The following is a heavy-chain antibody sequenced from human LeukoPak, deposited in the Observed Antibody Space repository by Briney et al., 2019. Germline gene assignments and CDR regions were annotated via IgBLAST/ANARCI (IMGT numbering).Heavy chain of an antibody. Sequence: PGGSLRLSCAASGFTFSSYGMHWVRQAPGKGLEWVAFIRYDGSNKYYADSVKGRFTISRDNSKNTLYLQMNSLRAEDTAVYYCARDIYGSGALGMDVWGQGTTVTVSS. J-gene: IGHJ6*02. CDR2: IRYDGSNK. CDR1: GFTFSSYG. V-gene: IGHV3-30*02. D-gene: IGHD3-10*01. CDR3: ARDIYGSGALGMDV.